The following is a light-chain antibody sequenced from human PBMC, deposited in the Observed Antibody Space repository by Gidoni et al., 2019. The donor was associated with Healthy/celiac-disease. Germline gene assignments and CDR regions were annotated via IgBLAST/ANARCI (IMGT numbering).Light chain of an antibody. CDR3: QQYAT. V-gene: IGKV3-20*01. J-gene: IGKJ1*01. CDR2: GAS. CDR1: QSVSSSY. Sequence: EIVLTQSPGTLSLSPGERATLSCRASQSVSSSYLAWYQQKPGQAPRLLIHGASSRATGIPDRFRGSGSGTDFSLTISRLEPEDFAVYYCQQYATFGQGTKVEIK.